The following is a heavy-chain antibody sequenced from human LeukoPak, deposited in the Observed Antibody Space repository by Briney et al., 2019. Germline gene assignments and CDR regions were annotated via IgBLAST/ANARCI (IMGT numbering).Heavy chain of an antibody. V-gene: IGHV3-30*18. J-gene: IGHJ4*02. CDR2: ILYDGSNK. CDR1: GFTFSSYG. CDR3: AKDPTRYCSSTSCVAIDY. Sequence: GGSLRLSCAASGFTFSSYGMHWVRQAPGKGLEWVAVILYDGSNKYYADSVKGRFTISRDNSKNTLYLQMNILRAEDTAVYYCAKDPTRYCSSTSCVAIDYWGQGTLVTVSS. D-gene: IGHD2-2*01.